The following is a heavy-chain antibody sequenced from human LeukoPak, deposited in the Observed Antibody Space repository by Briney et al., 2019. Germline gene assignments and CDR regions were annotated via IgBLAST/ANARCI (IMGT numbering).Heavy chain of an antibody. J-gene: IGHJ2*01. CDR3: VREGGITAAGTLYCYFDL. Sequence: SETLSLTCTVSGGYISGYYWSWIRQPAGKGLEWIGRIYASGSTNYNPSLKRRVTMSVDTSKKQFSLKLSSVTAADTAMYYRVREGGITAAGTLYCYFDLWGRGTLVTVSS. V-gene: IGHV4-4*07. D-gene: IGHD6-13*01. CDR1: GGYISGYY. CDR2: IYASGST.